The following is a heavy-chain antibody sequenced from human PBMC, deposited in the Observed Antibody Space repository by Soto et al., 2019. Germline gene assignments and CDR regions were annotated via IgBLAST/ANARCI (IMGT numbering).Heavy chain of an antibody. D-gene: IGHD2-15*01. J-gene: IGHJ6*02. CDR2: INPSGGST. CDR3: ARDGLVVVAATNYYYGMDV. Sequence: ASVKVSCKASGYTFASYYMHWVRQAPGQGPEWMGIINPSGGSTSYAQKFQGRVTMTRDTSTSTVYMELSSLRSEDTAVYYCARDGLVVVAATNYYYGMDVWGQGTTVTVSS. V-gene: IGHV1-46*01. CDR1: GYTFASYY.